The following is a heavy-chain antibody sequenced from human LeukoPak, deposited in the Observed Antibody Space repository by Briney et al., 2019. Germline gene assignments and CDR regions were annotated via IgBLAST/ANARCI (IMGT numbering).Heavy chain of an antibody. CDR1: GFTFSSYG. CDR2: IDARSGIV. J-gene: IGHJ3*02. D-gene: IGHD3-3*01. V-gene: IGHV3-48*01. Sequence: GGSLRLSCAASGFTFSSYGMHWVRQAPGKGLEWVSYIDARSGIVYYADSVQGRFTISRGDAKDSVFLQMNSLRVDDTAVYYCARTYDFGRGPPGDAFDNWGQGTLVTVPS. CDR3: ARTYDFGRGPPGDAFDN.